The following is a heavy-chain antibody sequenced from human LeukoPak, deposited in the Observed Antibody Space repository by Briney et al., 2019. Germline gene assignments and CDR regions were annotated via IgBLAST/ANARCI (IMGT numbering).Heavy chain of an antibody. CDR3: TRMHPYCTTTSCPRS. V-gene: IGHV3-21*01. CDR1: GFSFSS. D-gene: IGHD2-2*01. CDR2: ISSGGTYI. J-gene: IGHJ4*02. Sequence: GGSLRLSCAASGFSFSSMNWVRQAPGKGLEWVSSISSGGTYIYSADSVKGRFTISRDNAKNSLYLQMNSLRAEDTAVYYCTRMHPYCTTTSCPRSWGQGTLVTVSS.